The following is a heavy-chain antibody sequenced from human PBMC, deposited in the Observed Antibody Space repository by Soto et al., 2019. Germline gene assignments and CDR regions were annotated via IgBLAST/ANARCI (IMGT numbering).Heavy chain of an antibody. V-gene: IGHV3-21*01. CDR3: ARVTLGYCISTSCFYDY. CDR2: ISSRSSYI. CDR1: GFTFSSYS. Sequence: EVQLVESGGGLVKPGGSLRLSCAASGFTFSSYSMHWVRQAPGEGLEWVSSISSRSSYIYYADSVKGRFTISRDNAKNSLYLQMNSLRAEDTAVYYCARVTLGYCISTSCFYDYWGQGTLLTVSS. J-gene: IGHJ4*02. D-gene: IGHD2-2*01.